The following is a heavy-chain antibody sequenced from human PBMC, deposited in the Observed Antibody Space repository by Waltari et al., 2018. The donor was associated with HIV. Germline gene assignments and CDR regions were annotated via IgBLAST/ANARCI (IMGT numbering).Heavy chain of an antibody. CDR3: ARRSCNSSSCFTYFYYFAMDV. Sequence: QVQLMYTGPEVKKHGALVKVSCTDSGHTVNNYVISWVRQGPGQGLECMGWISAYNGNTKYAQQFQGRVTMTTDTSTRTAYMELRSLSSDDTAVYYCARRSCNSSSCFTYFYYFAMDVWGQGTTVTVSS. V-gene: IGHV1-18*04. CDR2: ISAYNGNT. J-gene: IGHJ6*02. CDR1: GHTVNNYV. D-gene: IGHD2-2*02.